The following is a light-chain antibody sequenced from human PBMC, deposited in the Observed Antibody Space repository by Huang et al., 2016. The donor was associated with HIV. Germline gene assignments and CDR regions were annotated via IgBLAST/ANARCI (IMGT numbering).Light chain of an antibody. CDR2: DAS. V-gene: IGKV1-33*01. Sequence: DIQMTQSPSSLSASVGDRVPITCPAGQDIAKYVNCCQQKPGQAPKLLIYDASKLETGVRSRFSGSASGTDFTCTISGLQPEDVATYYCQQYDSLPPWTCGQGTKVGIK. CDR1: QDIAKY. J-gene: IGKJ1*01. CDR3: QQYDSLPPWT.